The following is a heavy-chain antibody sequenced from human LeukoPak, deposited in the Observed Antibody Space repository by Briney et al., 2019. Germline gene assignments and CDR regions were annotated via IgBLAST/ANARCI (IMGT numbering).Heavy chain of an antibody. CDR2: TYNGGST. CDR3: AREGHPYGMDV. CDR1: GFTFSSYA. V-gene: IGHV3-53*01. Sequence: SGGSLRLSCAASGFTFSSYAMSWVRQAPGKGLEWVSVTYNGGSTYYADSVKGRFTISRDNSKNTLYLQMNSLRAEDTAVYYCAREGHPYGMDVWGQGTTVTVSS. J-gene: IGHJ6*02.